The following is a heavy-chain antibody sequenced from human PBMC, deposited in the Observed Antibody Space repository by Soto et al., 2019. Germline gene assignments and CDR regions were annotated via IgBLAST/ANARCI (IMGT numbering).Heavy chain of an antibody. D-gene: IGHD6-19*01. Sequence: QVLLVQSGAEVKKPGSSVKVSCKACGGTFSSYIITWVRQAPGQGLEWMGGIIPMFGTANYARKFQGRVTFTADESTTTAYMDLSSLRSEDTAVYFCARVSTHSSGWYNWFDSWGQGTLVTVSS. CDR3: ARVSTHSSGWYNWFDS. CDR1: GGTFSSYI. CDR2: IIPMFGTA. V-gene: IGHV1-69*01. J-gene: IGHJ5*01.